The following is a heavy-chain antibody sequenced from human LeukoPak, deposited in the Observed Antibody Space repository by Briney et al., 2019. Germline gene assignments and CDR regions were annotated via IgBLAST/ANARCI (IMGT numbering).Heavy chain of an antibody. CDR2: IYPGDSDT. D-gene: IGHD2-15*01. CDR1: GYSFTSYW. V-gene: IGHV5-51*01. J-gene: IGHJ6*02. Sequence: GESLKISCKGSGYSFTSYWIGWVRQMPGKGLEWMGIIYPGDSDTRYSPSFQGQVTISADKSISTAYLQRSSLKASDTAMYYCARLDCSGGSCYQPYYYYGMDVWGQGTTVTVSS. CDR3: ARLDCSGGSCYQPYYYYGMDV.